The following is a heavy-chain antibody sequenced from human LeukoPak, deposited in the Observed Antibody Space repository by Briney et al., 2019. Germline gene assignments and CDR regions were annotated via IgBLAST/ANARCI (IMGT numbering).Heavy chain of an antibody. V-gene: IGHV3-7*01. Sequence: GGSLRLSCAASGFTFSSYWMTWVRQAPGTGLEGVANIKQDESEKYYVDSVKGRFTISRDNAKNSLYLQMNSLRAEDTAVYYCARCKARYDYVWGSYRYDYYYYMDVWGKGTTVTVS. J-gene: IGHJ6*03. CDR2: IKQDESEK. D-gene: IGHD3-16*02. CDR1: GFTFSSYW. CDR3: ARCKARYDYVWGSYRYDYYYYMDV.